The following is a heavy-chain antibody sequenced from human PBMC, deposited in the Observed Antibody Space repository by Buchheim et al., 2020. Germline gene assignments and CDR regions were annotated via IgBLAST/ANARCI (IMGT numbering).Heavy chain of an antibody. CDR2: IKQDGSEK. Sequence: EVQLVESGGGLVQPGGSLRLSCAASGFTFSSYWMSWVRQAPGKGLEWVANIKQDGSEKYYVDSVKGRFTISRDNAKNSLYLQMNSLRAEDTAVYYCARDPSYTAMGNYYYYGMDVWGQGTT. CDR3: ARDPSYTAMGNYYYYGMDV. J-gene: IGHJ6*02. CDR1: GFTFSSYW. D-gene: IGHD5-18*01. V-gene: IGHV3-7*01.